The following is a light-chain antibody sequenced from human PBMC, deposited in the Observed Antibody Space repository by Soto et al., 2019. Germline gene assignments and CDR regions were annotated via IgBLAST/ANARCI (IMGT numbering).Light chain of an antibody. CDR3: LQYNSFPFT. Sequence: DIQMTQSPSSLSASVGDRVIITCRASQGIRNDLAWYQQKPGKAPKRLIFAAASLQSGVPARFSGSGSGTEFTLTISSLQTEDVATYYCLQYNSFPFTFGPGTKVDI. CDR1: QGIRND. J-gene: IGKJ3*01. CDR2: AAA. V-gene: IGKV1-17*01.